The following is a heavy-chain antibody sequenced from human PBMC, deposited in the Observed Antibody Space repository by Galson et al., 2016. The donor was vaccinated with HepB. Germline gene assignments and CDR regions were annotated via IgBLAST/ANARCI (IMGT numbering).Heavy chain of an antibody. CDR2: ISYDGSNK. CDR3: ARKELYYYYYGMDV. CDR1: GFTFSSYA. V-gene: IGHV3-30-3*01. D-gene: IGHD1-7*01. J-gene: IGHJ6*02. Sequence: SLRLSCAASGFTFSSYAMHWVRQAPGKGLEWVAVISYDGSNKYYADSVKGRFTISRDNSKNTLYLRMNSLRAEDTAVYYCARKELYYYYYGMDVWGQGTTVTVSS.